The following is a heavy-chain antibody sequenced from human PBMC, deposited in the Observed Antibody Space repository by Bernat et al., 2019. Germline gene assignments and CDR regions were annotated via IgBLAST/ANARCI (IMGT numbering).Heavy chain of an antibody. Sequence: EVQLVESGGGLVQPGGSLRLSCAASGFTFSSYAMSWVRQAPGKGLEWVSAISGSGGSTDYADPVKGRFTISRDNSKNTLYLQMNSLRAEDTAVYYCAKDLYDFWSGYPEGGFDYWGQGTLVTVSS. D-gene: IGHD3-3*01. CDR3: AKDLYDFWSGYPEGGFDY. CDR2: ISGSGGST. CDR1: GFTFSSYA. V-gene: IGHV3-23*04. J-gene: IGHJ4*02.